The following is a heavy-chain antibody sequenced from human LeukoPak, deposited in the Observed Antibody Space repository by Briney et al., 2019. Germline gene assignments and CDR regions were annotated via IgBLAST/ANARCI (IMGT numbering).Heavy chain of an antibody. CDR3: ARVRYCSSTSCYIDEYFQH. CDR2: INPNSGGT. CDR1: GYTFTGYY. Sequence: GASVKVSCKASGYTFTGYYMHWVRQAPGQGLEWMGRINPNSGGTNYAQKFQGRVTMTRDTSISTAYMELSRLRSEDTAVYYCARVRYCSSTSCYIDEYFQHWGQGTLVTVSS. J-gene: IGHJ1*01. V-gene: IGHV1-2*06. D-gene: IGHD2-2*01.